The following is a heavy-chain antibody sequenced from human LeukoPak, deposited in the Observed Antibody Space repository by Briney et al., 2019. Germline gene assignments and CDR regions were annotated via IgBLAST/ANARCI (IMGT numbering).Heavy chain of an antibody. D-gene: IGHD3-9*01. J-gene: IGHJ4*02. CDR2: IYYSGST. Sequence: ASETLSLTCTVSGGSISSGDYYWSWIRQPPGKGLEWIGYIYYSGSTYYNPSLKSRVTISVDTSKNQFSPKLSSVTAADTAVYYCARAPRALRYFDWSPGPFDYWGQGTLVTVSS. CDR3: ARAPRALRYFDWSPGPFDY. V-gene: IGHV4-30-4*01. CDR1: GGSISSGDYY.